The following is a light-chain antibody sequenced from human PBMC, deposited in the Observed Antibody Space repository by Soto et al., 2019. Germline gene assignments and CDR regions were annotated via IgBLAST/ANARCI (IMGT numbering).Light chain of an antibody. CDR3: QQYNSLPLT. V-gene: IGKV4-1*01. J-gene: IGKJ4*01. Sequence: DIVMTQSPDSLAVSLGERATINCKSSQSVLYSSSNKNYLAWYQQKPGQPPKLLIYWASTRESGVPDRFSGSGSGTHFTLTISSLQAEDVAVYSCQQYNSLPLTFGGGTKVEIK. CDR1: QSVLYSSSNKNY. CDR2: WAS.